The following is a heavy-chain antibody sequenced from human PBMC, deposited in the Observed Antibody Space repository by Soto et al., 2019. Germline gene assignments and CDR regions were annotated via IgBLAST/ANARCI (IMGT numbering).Heavy chain of an antibody. CDR3: ARGSLQFDP. Sequence: SQTRSLPGPVSGSSLSSCYWRWIRQPAEKGLEWIGRICPSGNTNYKSSLKSRGTMSVDTSKNQFSLKLSSMTAADTAVYYCARGSLQFDPWGQGTLVTVSS. CDR1: GSSLSSCY. J-gene: IGHJ5*02. V-gene: IGHV4-4*07. CDR2: ICPSGNT.